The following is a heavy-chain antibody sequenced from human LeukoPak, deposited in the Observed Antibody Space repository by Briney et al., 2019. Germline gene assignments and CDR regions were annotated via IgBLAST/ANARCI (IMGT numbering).Heavy chain of an antibody. J-gene: IGHJ6*02. Sequence: PSETLSLTCTVSGGSISSGGYYWSWIRQHPGKGLEWIGYIYYSGSTYYNPSLKSRVTISVDTSKNQFSLKLSSVTAADTAVYYCARPYGDYLYGMDVWGQGTTVTVSS. V-gene: IGHV4-31*03. CDR3: ARPYGDYLYGMDV. D-gene: IGHD4-17*01. CDR1: GGSISSGGYY. CDR2: IYYSGST.